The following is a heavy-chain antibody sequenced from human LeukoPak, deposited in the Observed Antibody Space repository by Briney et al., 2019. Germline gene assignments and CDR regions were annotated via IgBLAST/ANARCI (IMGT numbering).Heavy chain of an antibody. CDR2: MNPNSGNT. D-gene: IGHD6-13*01. CDR1: GYTFTCYD. CDR3: ARGSRYSSSWYPPEYFQH. V-gene: IGHV1-8*01. J-gene: IGHJ1*01. Sequence: GASVKASCKASGYTFTCYDINWVRQATGQGLEWMGWMNPNSGNTGYAQKFQGRVTMTRNTSISTAYMELSSLRSEDTAVYYCARGSRYSSSWYPPEYFQHWGQGTLVTVSS.